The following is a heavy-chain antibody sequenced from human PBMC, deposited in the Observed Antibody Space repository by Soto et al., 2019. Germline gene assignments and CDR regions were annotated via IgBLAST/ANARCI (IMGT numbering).Heavy chain of an antibody. CDR2: IYYSGST. D-gene: IGHD3-3*01. CDR1: GGSISSSSYY. V-gene: IGHV4-39*01. Sequence: SETLSLTCTVSGGSISSSSYYWGWIRQPPGKGLEWIGSIYYSGSTYYNPSLKRRVTISVDTSKNQFSLKLSSVTAADTAVYYCASHSDCDFWSGYYSYFDYWGQGTLVTVSS. CDR3: ASHSDCDFWSGYYSYFDY. J-gene: IGHJ4*02.